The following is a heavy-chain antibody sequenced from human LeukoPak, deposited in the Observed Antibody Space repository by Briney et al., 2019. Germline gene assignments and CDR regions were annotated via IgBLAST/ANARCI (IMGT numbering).Heavy chain of an antibody. D-gene: IGHD2-15*01. CDR1: GFTFSNAW. CDR2: IKSKTDGGTT. V-gene: IGHV3-15*01. Sequence: PGGSLRLSCAASGFTFSNAWMSWVRQAPGKGLEWVGRIKSKTDGGTTDYAAPVKGGFTISRDDSKNTLYLQMNSLKTEDTAVYYCTTGGIYCSGGSCYKGNFDYWGQGTPVTVSS. J-gene: IGHJ4*02. CDR3: TTGGIYCSGGSCYKGNFDY.